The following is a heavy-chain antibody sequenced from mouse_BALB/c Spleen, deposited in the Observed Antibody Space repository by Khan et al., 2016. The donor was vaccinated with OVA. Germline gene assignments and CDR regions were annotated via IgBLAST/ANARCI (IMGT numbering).Heavy chain of an antibody. CDR2: ISYSGST. V-gene: IGHV3-2*02. D-gene: IGHD2-3*01. Sequence: QLEESGPGLVKPSQSLSLTCTVTGYSITSDYAWNWIRQFPGNKLEWMGYISYSGSTNYNPALKSRISITRDTSKNPFFLQLNSVTTEDTATYYYARDGSRYNYAMDYWGQGTSVTVSS. CDR3: ARDGSRYNYAMDY. CDR1: GYSITSDYA. J-gene: IGHJ4*01.